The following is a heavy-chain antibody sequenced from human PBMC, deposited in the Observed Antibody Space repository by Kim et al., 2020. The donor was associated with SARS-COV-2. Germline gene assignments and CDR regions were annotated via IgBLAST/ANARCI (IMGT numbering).Heavy chain of an antibody. CDR3: ARSPTQYYDILTGYLFDY. D-gene: IGHD3-9*01. Sequence: KGRFTISRDNSKNTLYLQMGSLRAEDMAVYYCARSPTQYYDILTGYLFDYWGQGTLVTVSS. J-gene: IGHJ4*02. V-gene: IGHV3-64*01.